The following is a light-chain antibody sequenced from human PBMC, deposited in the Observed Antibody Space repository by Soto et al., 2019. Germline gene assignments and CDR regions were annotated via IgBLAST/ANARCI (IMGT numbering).Light chain of an antibody. J-gene: IGKJ5*01. Sequence: IVMTQSPATLSVSPWGRATLSCRASQSVTSNLAWYQQKPGQAPRLLIYGASTRATGISARFSGSGSGTEFTLTISSLQSEDFAVYYCQQYHNWPITFGQGTRLEIK. CDR2: GAS. CDR1: QSVTSN. V-gene: IGKV3-15*01. CDR3: QQYHNWPIT.